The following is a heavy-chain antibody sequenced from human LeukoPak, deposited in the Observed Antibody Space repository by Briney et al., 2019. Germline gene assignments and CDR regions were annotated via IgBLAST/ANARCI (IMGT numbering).Heavy chain of an antibody. D-gene: IGHD3-10*01. J-gene: IGHJ4*02. CDR1: GYTFTSYY. CDR3: ARDSIFLEKPHYYGSGSPNLYFDF. Sequence: ASVKVSCKASGYTFTSYYMHWVRQAPGQGLEWMGIINPSGGSTSYAQKFQGRVTMTRDTSTSTVYMELSSLRSEDTAVYYCARDSIFLEKPHYYGSGSPNLYFDFWGQGTVVTVSS. V-gene: IGHV1-46*01. CDR2: INPSGGST.